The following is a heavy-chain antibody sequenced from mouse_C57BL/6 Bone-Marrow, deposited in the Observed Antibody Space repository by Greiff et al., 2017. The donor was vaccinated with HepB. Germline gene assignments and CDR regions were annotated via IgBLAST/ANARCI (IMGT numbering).Heavy chain of an antibody. D-gene: IGHD1-1*01. Sequence: VKVVESGAELARPGASVKLSCKASGYTFTSYGISWVKQRTGQGLEWIGEIYPRSGNTYYNEKFKGKATLTADKSSSTAYMELRSLTSEDSAVYFCARIYGSSYRYFDVWGTGTTVTVSS. CDR1: GYTFTSYG. CDR2: IYPRSGNT. J-gene: IGHJ1*03. V-gene: IGHV1-81*01. CDR3: ARIYGSSYRYFDV.